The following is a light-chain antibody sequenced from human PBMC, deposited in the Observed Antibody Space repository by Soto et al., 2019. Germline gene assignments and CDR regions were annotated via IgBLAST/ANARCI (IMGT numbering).Light chain of an antibody. J-gene: IGKJ1*01. Sequence: ENVLTHSPGTLSLSPGERATLSCRASQTVYNGYLAWYQQKPGQAPRLLIYVASTRATGIPDRFSGSESGTDFTLTISRLEPEDFAVYYCQQYGSIPWTFGQGTKVDIK. CDR2: VAS. CDR3: QQYGSIPWT. CDR1: QTVYNGY. V-gene: IGKV3-20*01.